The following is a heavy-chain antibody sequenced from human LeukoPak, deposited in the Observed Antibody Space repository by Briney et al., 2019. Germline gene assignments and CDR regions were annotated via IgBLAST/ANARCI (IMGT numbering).Heavy chain of an antibody. Sequence: GGSLRLSCAASGFTFSSYAMHWVRQAPGKGLEWVAFISYDGSNKYYADSVKGRFTISRDTSKNTLYLQMNSLRAEDTAVYYCARDPPVFLAGPGTGSFDYWGQGTLVTVSS. V-gene: IGHV3-30*04. CDR3: ARDPPVFLAGPGTGSFDY. J-gene: IGHJ4*02. D-gene: IGHD3-10*01. CDR1: GFTFSSYA. CDR2: ISYDGSNK.